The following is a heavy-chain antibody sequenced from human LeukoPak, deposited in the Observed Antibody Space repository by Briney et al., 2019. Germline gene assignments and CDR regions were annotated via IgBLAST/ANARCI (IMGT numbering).Heavy chain of an antibody. J-gene: IGHJ4*02. V-gene: IGHV1-18*01. D-gene: IGHD4-17*01. CDR2: ISAYNGNT. CDR3: ASSYGDETREYFDY. CDR1: GYTFTSYG. Sequence: ASVKVSCKASGYTFTSYGISWVRQAPGQGLEWMGWISAYNGNTNYAQKLQGRVTMTTDTSTSTVYMELSSLRSEDTAVYYCASSYGDETREYFDYWGQGTLVTVSS.